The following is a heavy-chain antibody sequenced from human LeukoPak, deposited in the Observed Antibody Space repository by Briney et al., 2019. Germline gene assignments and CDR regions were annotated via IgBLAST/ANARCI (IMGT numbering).Heavy chain of an antibody. CDR1: GYTFTRYY. D-gene: IGHD5-24*01. J-gene: IGHJ4*02. CDR3: ARMVGRRRWRQP. Sequence: ASVKVFCKASGYTFTRYYLNWVRQPTGQGLEWMGWMNHNSGNTGYAQKFQGRVTMTSNTSISTAYMELSSRRSEDAAVYYCARMVGRRRWRQPWGQGTLVTVSS. V-gene: IGHV1-8*01. CDR2: MNHNSGNT.